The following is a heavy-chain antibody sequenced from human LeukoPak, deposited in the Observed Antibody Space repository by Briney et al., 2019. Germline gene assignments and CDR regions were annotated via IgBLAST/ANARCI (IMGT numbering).Heavy chain of an antibody. CDR1: GGSFSGYY. CDR2: INHSGST. CDR3: ARGYPGGIVVVPAATSFDY. Sequence: PSETLSLTCAVYGGSFSGYYWSWIRQPPGKGLEWIGEINHSGSTNYNPSLKSRVTISVDTSKNQFSLKLSPVNAADTAVSYCARGYPGGIVVVPAATSFDYWGQGTLVTVSS. D-gene: IGHD2-2*01. J-gene: IGHJ4*02. V-gene: IGHV4-34*01.